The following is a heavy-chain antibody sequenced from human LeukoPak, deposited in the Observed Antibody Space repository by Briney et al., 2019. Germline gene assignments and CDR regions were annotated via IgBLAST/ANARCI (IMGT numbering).Heavy chain of an antibody. Sequence: GGSLRLSCAASGFTFSSYGMHWVRQAPGKGLEWVSYISSSSSTIYYADSVKGRFTISRDNAKNSLYLQMNSLRAEDTAVYYCARGRGQLLLGGDAFDIWGQGTMVTVSS. CDR1: GFTFSSYG. CDR3: ARGRGQLLLGGDAFDI. D-gene: IGHD2-2*01. J-gene: IGHJ3*02. CDR2: ISSSSSTI. V-gene: IGHV3-48*01.